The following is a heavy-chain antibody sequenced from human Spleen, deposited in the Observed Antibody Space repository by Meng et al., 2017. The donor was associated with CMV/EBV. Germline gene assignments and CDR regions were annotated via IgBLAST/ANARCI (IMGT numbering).Heavy chain of an antibody. CDR1: GYTFTGYY. CDR3: ASRPATIRHYYYGMDV. V-gene: IGHV1-69*10. CDR2: IIPMLGIT. J-gene: IGHJ6*02. Sequence: SVKVSCKASGYTFTGYYMHWVRQAPGQGLEWMGGIIPMLGITSHAQKFQGRVTITADRSTSTAYMELSSLRSEDTAVYYCASRPATIRHYYYGMDVWGQGTTVTVSS. D-gene: IGHD5-24*01.